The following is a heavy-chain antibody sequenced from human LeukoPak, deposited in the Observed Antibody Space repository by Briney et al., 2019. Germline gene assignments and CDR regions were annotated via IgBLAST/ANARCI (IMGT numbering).Heavy chain of an antibody. Sequence: TSSETLSLTCTVSGGSISSSSYYWGWIRQPPGKGLERIGSIYYSGSTYYNPSLKSRVTISVDTSKNQFSLKLSSVTAADTAVYYCARHLRYDILTGYMLGFDYWGQGTLVTVSS. CDR2: IYYSGST. J-gene: IGHJ4*02. D-gene: IGHD3-9*01. CDR1: GGSISSSSYY. V-gene: IGHV4-39*01. CDR3: ARHLRYDILTGYMLGFDY.